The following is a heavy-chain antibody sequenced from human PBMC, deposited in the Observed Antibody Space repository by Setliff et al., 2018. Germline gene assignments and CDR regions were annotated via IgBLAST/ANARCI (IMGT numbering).Heavy chain of an antibody. D-gene: IGHD2-15*01. Sequence: SETLSLTCTVSGGSISDYYWSWIRQAPGKGLEWIGSIYYSGSTNYNPSLKSRVTISVDTSKNQFSLKLSSVTAADTAVYYCASERESASRQTYFDSWGQGTLVTVSS. V-gene: IGHV4-59*01. J-gene: IGHJ4*02. CDR1: GGSISDYY. CDR3: ASERESASRQTYFDS. CDR2: IYYSGST.